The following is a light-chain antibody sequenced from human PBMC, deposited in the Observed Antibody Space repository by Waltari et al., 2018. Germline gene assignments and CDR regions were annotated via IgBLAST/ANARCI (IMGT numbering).Light chain of an antibody. CDR2: AAS. CDR3: QQVNSFRT. Sequence: QLTQSPSFLSASVGDRVTIPCRASQDISSYLPWYQQKPGKAPKLLIYAASTLQSGVPSRFSGSGSGTAFTLTISSLQPEDFATYYCQQVNSFRTFGQGTKVEIK. CDR1: QDISSY. V-gene: IGKV1-9*01. J-gene: IGKJ1*01.